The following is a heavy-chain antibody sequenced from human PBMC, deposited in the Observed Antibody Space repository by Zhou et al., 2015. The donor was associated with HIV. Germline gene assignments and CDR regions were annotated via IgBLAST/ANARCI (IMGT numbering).Heavy chain of an antibody. CDR2: IIPIFGTA. Sequence: QVQLVQSGAEVKKPGSSVKVSCKASGGTFSSYAISWVRQAPGQGLEWMGGIIPIFGTANYAQKFQGRVTITADESTSTAYMELSSLRSEDTAVYYCARSRVVVITTIPEYFQHWGQGTLVTVSS. CDR3: ARSRVVVITTIPEYFQH. V-gene: IGHV1-69*01. D-gene: IGHD3-22*01. CDR1: GGTFSSYA. J-gene: IGHJ1*01.